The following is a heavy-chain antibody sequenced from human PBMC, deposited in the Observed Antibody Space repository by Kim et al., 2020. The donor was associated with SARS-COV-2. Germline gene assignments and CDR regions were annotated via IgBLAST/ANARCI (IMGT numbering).Heavy chain of an antibody. CDR3: ARGPSL. Sequence: GGSLRLSCVVSGFNFSYYAMHWVRQAPGKGLEWVAVLSFNGINKIYRDSVRGRFTISRDSSKNTLYLQINSLRGEDTGVYYCARGPSLWGQGTLVTVSS. V-gene: IGHV3-30*03. J-gene: IGHJ4*02. CDR2: LSFNGINK. CDR1: GFNFSYYA.